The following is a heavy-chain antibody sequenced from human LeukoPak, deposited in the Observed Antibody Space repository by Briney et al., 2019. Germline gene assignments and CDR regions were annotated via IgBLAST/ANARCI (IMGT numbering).Heavy chain of an antibody. Sequence: GGSLRLSCAASGFTFSSYAMHWVRQAPGKGLEWVAVISYDGSNKYYADSVKGRFTISRDNSKNTLYLQMNSLRAEDTAVYYCARDFGDSLVVAAEFNWFDPRGQGTLVTVSS. CDR2: ISYDGSNK. CDR3: ARDFGDSLVVAAEFNWFDP. D-gene: IGHD2-15*01. V-gene: IGHV3-30-3*01. J-gene: IGHJ5*02. CDR1: GFTFSSYA.